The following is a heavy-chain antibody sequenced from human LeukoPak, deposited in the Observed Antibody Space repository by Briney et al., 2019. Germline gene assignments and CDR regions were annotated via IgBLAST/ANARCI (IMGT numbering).Heavy chain of an antibody. Sequence: PGGSLRLSCAASGFTFSSYEMNWVRQAPGKGLEWVSYISSSGSTIYYADSVKGRFTISRDNAKNSLYLQMNSLRAEDMALYYCAKAVGSSSWAGFDYWGQGTLVTVSS. CDR2: ISSSGSTI. D-gene: IGHD6-6*01. CDR3: AKAVGSSSWAGFDY. V-gene: IGHV3-48*03. CDR1: GFTFSSYE. J-gene: IGHJ4*02.